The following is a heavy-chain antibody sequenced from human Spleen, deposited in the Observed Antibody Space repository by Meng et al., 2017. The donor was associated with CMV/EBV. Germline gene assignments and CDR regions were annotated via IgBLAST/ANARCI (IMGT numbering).Heavy chain of an antibody. CDR3: ARDPATGPRGDHFDY. CDR2: MNSGGSA. V-gene: IGHV4-59*01. J-gene: IGHJ4*02. CDR1: GGSISSYY. Sequence: GSLRLSCNVSGGSISSYYWSWIRQPPGKGLEWIGFMNSGGSANYNPPLRGRVTISVDMSRNQFSLRLSSVTAADTAVYYCARDPATGPRGDHFDYWGQGTRVTVSS. D-gene: IGHD3-16*01.